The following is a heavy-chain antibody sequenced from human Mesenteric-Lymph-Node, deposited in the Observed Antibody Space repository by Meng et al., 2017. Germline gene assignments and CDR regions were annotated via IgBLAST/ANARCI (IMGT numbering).Heavy chain of an antibody. CDR3: AKHDYGYNQPHDY. D-gene: IGHD4-17*01. CDR2: VNPYTGHT. V-gene: IGHV1-18*01. Sequence: QVQLVQSGAEVKKPGASVKVSCKASGYSFTTYGIAWVRQAPGQGLEWMGWVNPYTGHTGSAQKFQGRVTLDTDTSTGTAYMELKRLTSDDTAVYYCAKHDYGYNQPHDYWGQGTLVTVSS. CDR1: GYSFTTYG. J-gene: IGHJ4*02.